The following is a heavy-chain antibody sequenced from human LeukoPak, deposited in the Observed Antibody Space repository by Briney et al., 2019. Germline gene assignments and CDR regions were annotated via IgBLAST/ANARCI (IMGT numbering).Heavy chain of an antibody. Sequence: SETLSLTCAVYGGSLSGYYWSWIRQPPGKGLEWIGEINHSGSTNYNPSLKSRVTISVDTSKNQFSLKLSSVTAADTAVYYCARKAPHYYDSSGYYYYFDYWGQGTLVTVSS. J-gene: IGHJ4*02. CDR1: GGSLSGYY. D-gene: IGHD3-22*01. CDR3: ARKAPHYYDSSGYYYYFDY. CDR2: INHSGST. V-gene: IGHV4-34*01.